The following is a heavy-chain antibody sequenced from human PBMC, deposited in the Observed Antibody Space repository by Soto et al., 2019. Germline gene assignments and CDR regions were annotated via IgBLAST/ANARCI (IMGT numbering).Heavy chain of an antibody. CDR3: ARDRIGIPGTTENWFDP. J-gene: IGHJ5*02. Sequence: ASVKVSCKASGYTFTSYYIHWVRQAPGQGLEWMGIINPRGGITTYAQKFQGRVTITADKSTSTAYMELSSLRSEGTAVYYCARDRIGIPGTTENWFDPWGQGTLVTVSS. V-gene: IGHV1-46*01. D-gene: IGHD1-7*01. CDR1: GYTFTSYY. CDR2: INPRGGIT.